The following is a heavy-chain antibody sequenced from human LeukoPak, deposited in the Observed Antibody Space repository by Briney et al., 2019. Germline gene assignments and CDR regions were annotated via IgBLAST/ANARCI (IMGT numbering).Heavy chain of an antibody. J-gene: IGHJ4*02. CDR2: ISAYNGNT. Sequence: ASVKVSCKASGFTFKRYGITWVRQAPGQGLEWMGWISAYNGNTNYEQNLQGRVTMTTDISTSTAYMEMRSLRSDDTAIYYCARDGDPYTSGWPEYWGQGTLVTVSS. D-gene: IGHD6-19*01. CDR1: GFTFKRYG. CDR3: ARDGDPYTSGWPEY. V-gene: IGHV1-18*01.